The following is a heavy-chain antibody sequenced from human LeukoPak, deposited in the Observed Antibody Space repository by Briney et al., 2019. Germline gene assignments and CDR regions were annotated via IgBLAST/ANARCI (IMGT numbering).Heavy chain of an antibody. CDR1: GGSISSYY. Sequence: PSETLSLTCTVSGGSISSYYWSWIRQPAGNGLEWIGRIYTSGSTNYNPSLKSRVTMSVDTSKNQFSLKLSPVTAADTAVYYCAREPPYYYDSSGYYPFDYWGQGTLVTVSS. V-gene: IGHV4-4*07. CDR3: AREPPYYYDSSGYYPFDY. D-gene: IGHD3-22*01. CDR2: IYTSGST. J-gene: IGHJ4*02.